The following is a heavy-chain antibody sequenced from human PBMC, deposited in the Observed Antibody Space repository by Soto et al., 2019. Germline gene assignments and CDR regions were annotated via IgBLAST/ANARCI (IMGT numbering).Heavy chain of an antibody. V-gene: IGHV1-69*01. Sequence: QVQLVQSGTEVKKPGSSVKVSCKTSGGTFSKNGISWVRQAPGQGLEWMGGIIPILGSVNTAQRFQTRVTITADESTNTAYMEVSSLRSEDTDVYFCARDMDPYYYYIGAYYPAYGGQGTLVTVSS. D-gene: IGHD3-22*01. CDR3: ARDMDPYYYYIGAYYPAY. CDR2: IIPILGSV. CDR1: GGTFSKNG. J-gene: IGHJ4*02.